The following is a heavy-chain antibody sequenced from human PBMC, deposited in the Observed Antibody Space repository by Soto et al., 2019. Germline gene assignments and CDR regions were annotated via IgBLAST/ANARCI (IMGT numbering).Heavy chain of an antibody. V-gene: IGHV4-30-4*01. Sequence: TLSLTCTVSGGSISSDDYYWSWIRQPPGKGLEWIGYIYYSGSTDYNPSLKSRVTISIDTSKNQFSLKLSSVTAADTAVYYCARDHYGSGSFYNWYFDVWGRGTLVTVSS. CDR1: GGSISSDDYY. CDR3: ARDHYGSGSFYNWYFDV. D-gene: IGHD3-10*01. J-gene: IGHJ2*01. CDR2: IYYSGST.